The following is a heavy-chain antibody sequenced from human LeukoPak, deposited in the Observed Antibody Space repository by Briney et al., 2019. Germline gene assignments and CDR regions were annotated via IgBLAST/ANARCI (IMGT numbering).Heavy chain of an antibody. Sequence: SETLSLTCSVSGGSISRGDYYWSWIRQPPGKGLEWIGYIYYSGSTYYTPSRKSRVIITVDTSKNQYSLKLSSVTAADTAVYYCAGYYGSGVYLDYWGQGTLVTVSS. V-gene: IGHV4-30-4*01. J-gene: IGHJ4*02. D-gene: IGHD3-10*01. CDR3: AGYYGSGVYLDY. CDR2: IYYSGST. CDR1: GGSISRGDYY.